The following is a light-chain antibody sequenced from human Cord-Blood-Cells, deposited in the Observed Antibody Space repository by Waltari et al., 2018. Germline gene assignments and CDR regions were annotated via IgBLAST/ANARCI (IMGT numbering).Light chain of an antibody. CDR2: DGS. J-gene: IGLJ3*02. CDR3: SSYTSSSTRV. CDR1: SSHGGGYNY. V-gene: IGLV2-14*01. Sequence: QSALTQPASVSGSPGQSITLSCTGTSSHGGGYNYVSWYQQHPGTAPKLMIYDGSNRPSGVSNRFSGSKSGNTASLTISGLQAEDEADYYCSSYTSSSTRVFGGGTKLTVL.